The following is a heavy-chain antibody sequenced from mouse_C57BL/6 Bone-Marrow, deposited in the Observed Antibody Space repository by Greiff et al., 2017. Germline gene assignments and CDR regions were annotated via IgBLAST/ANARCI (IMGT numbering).Heavy chain of an antibody. Sequence: EVKLVESGGGLVKPGGSLKLSCAASGFTFSDYGMHWVRQAPEKGLEWVAYISSGSSTIYYADTVKGRFTISRDNAKNTLFLQMTSLRYEDTAMYYCARGRRGFAYWGQGTLVTVAA. J-gene: IGHJ3*01. V-gene: IGHV5-17*01. CDR3: ARGRRGFAY. CDR1: GFTFSDYG. CDR2: ISSGSSTI.